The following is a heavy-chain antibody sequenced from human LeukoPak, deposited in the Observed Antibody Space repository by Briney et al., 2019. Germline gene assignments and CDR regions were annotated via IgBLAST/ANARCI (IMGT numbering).Heavy chain of an antibody. CDR1: GGSISSYY. CDR2: IYTSGST. V-gene: IGHV4-4*07. CDR3: AVTHFSGPGAFDI. Sequence: SETLSLTCTVSGGSISSYYWSWIRQPAGKGLEWIGRIYTSGSTNYNPSLKSRVTMSVDTFKNQFSLKLSSVTAADTAVYYCAVTHFSGPGAFDIWGQGTMVTVSS. J-gene: IGHJ3*02. D-gene: IGHD3-3*02.